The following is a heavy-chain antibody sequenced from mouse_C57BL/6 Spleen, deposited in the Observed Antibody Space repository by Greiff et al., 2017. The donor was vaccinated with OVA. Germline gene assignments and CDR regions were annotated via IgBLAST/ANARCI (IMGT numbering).Heavy chain of an antibody. CDR2: ISSGGSYT. Sequence: EVKLVESGGDLVKPGGSLKLSCAASGFAFSSYGMSWVRQTPDKRLEWVATISSGGSYTYYPDSVKGRFTISRDNAKNTLYLQISSLKSEDTAMYYCARHVTAQAPYFDYWGQGTTLTVSS. J-gene: IGHJ2*01. CDR1: GFAFSSYG. V-gene: IGHV5-6*02. D-gene: IGHD3-2*02. CDR3: ARHVTAQAPYFDY.